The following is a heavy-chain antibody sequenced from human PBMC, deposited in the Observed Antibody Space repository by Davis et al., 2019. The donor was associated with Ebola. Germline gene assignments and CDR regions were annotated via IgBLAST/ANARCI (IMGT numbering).Heavy chain of an antibody. Sequence: ASVKVSCKASGYTFTGYYMHWVRQAPGQGLEWMGWINPNSGGTNYAQKFQGWVTMTRDTSISTVYMELSSLRSEDTAVYYCARGTMVRGGTDYWGQGTLVTVSS. CDR3: ARGTMVRGGTDY. J-gene: IGHJ4*02. V-gene: IGHV1-2*04. CDR2: INPNSGGT. CDR1: GYTFTGYY. D-gene: IGHD3-10*01.